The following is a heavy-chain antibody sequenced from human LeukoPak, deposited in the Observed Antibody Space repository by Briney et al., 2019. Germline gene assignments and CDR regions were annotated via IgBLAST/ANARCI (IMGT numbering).Heavy chain of an antibody. D-gene: IGHD3-3*01. CDR3: ARGQFVTIFGVADY. Sequence: GGSLRLSCAASGFTFSSYAMHWVRQAPGKGLEWVAVILYDGSNKYYADSVKGRFTISRDNSKNTLYLQMNSLRAEDTAVYYCARGQFVTIFGVADYWGQGTLVTVSS. CDR1: GFTFSSYA. J-gene: IGHJ4*02. V-gene: IGHV3-30*01. CDR2: ILYDGSNK.